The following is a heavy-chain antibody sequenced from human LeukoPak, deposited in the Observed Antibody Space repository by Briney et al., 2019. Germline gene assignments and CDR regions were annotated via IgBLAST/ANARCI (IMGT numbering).Heavy chain of an antibody. Sequence: AGSLRLSCAAAGFSFSNYGMHWVSQPPGKGLQWVAYIRSDGRNKYSADSVKGRFTIYRDNYKQPLYLQMNSLRAEDTAVYYCAKGGSNNWSFDNWGQGTLVTVSS. D-gene: IGHD1-1*01. CDR1: GFSFSNYG. CDR3: AKGGSNNWSFDN. J-gene: IGHJ4*02. CDR2: IRSDGRNK. V-gene: IGHV3-30*02.